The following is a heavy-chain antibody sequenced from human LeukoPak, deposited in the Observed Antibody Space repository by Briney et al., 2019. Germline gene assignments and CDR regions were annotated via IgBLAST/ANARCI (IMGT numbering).Heavy chain of an antibody. J-gene: IGHJ4*02. D-gene: IGHD5-18*01. Sequence: PSETLSLTCTVSGGSISSYYSSWNRQPPGKGLEWIGYIYYRGNTNYNPSLKSRVTISVDMSKNQFSLKLSSVTAADTAVYYCTRGGYNYDSPPGDPFDYWGPGTLVTVSS. CDR2: IYYRGNT. V-gene: IGHV4-59*01. CDR3: TRGGYNYDSPPGDPFDY. CDR1: GGSISSYY.